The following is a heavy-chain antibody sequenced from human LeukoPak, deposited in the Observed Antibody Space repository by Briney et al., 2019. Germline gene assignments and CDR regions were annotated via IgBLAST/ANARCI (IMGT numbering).Heavy chain of an antibody. J-gene: IGHJ6*02. Sequence: GGSLRLSCAASGFTFSNYAMSWARQASGRGLEWVSSISGSGASTYYADSVKGRFPISRDNSKTTLYLQMNSLRAEDTAVYYCAKHRGYISDDMDVWGQGTTVTVSS. CDR2: ISGSGAST. CDR1: GFTFSNYA. D-gene: IGHD5-18*01. CDR3: AKHRGYISDDMDV. V-gene: IGHV3-23*01.